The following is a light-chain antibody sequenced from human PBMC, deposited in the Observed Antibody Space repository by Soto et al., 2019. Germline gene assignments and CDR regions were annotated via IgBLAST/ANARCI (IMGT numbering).Light chain of an antibody. V-gene: IGKV1-9*01. Sequence: GTSVTVTCRASQGIGTYLVWYQQKSGKAPTVLIYASSTLQTGVPSRFSGSGSGTDVSLTISSLNTEDVATYYCQQVDSYPRTFGHGTKVDIK. CDR2: ASS. CDR1: QGIGTY. CDR3: QQVDSYPRT. J-gene: IGKJ1*01.